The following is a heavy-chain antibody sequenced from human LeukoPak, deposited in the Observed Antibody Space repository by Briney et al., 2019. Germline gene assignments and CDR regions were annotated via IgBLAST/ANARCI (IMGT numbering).Heavy chain of an antibody. CDR1: GYTFTGYY. Sequence: ASVKVSCKASGYTFTGYYMHWVRQAPGQGLEWMGRINPNSGGTNYAQKFQDRVTMTRDTSISTAYMELSRLRSDDTAVYYYARVGGIAAAGTNEGRNYWGQGTLVTVSS. V-gene: IGHV1-2*06. D-gene: IGHD6-13*01. CDR3: ARVGGIAAAGTNEGRNY. J-gene: IGHJ4*02. CDR2: INPNSGGT.